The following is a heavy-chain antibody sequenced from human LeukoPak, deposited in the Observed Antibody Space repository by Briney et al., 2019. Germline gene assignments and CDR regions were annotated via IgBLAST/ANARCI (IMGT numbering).Heavy chain of an antibody. Sequence: GGSLRLSCSGSGFTFTSYAMHWVRQAPGKGLEYVSSISGNGGSTYYADSVNGRFTISRDNSKNQVYLQISSLRDDDTAFYYCVKGGLYSGDYYGHWGQGTLVTVSS. CDR3: VKGGLYSGDYYGH. CDR1: GFTFTSYA. J-gene: IGHJ4*02. CDR2: ISGNGGST. V-gene: IGHV3-64D*06. D-gene: IGHD1-26*01.